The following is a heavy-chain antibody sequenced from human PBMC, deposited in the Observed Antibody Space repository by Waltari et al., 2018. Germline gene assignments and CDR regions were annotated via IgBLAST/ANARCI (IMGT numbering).Heavy chain of an antibody. CDR3: PRGFSGITMRNFDY. Sequence: QLQLQESGPGLVKPSENLSLTCTVSGGSISSSSYYWGWIRQPPGKGLEWIGSIYYSVSTYHNPSLKSRVTISVDTSKNQFSLKLSSVTAADTSVYYCPRGFSGITMRNFDYWGQGTLVTVSS. J-gene: IGHJ4*02. D-gene: IGHD3-22*01. CDR2: IYYSVST. V-gene: IGHV4-39*01. CDR1: GGSISSSSYY.